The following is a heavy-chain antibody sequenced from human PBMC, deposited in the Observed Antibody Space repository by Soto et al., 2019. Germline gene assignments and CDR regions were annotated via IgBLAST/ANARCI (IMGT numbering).Heavy chain of an antibody. CDR3: ARHRWGSGSYSGLLDF. V-gene: IGHV4-39*01. D-gene: IGHD3-10*01. CDR2: VHYSGSA. J-gene: IGHJ4*02. CDR1: GGSISTSSYF. Sequence: QLQLQESGPGLVKPSETLSLTCSVSGGSISTSSYFWGWIRQPPGKGLEWVGAVHYSGSANYRSSLQSRVTISVDTSQNQVSLRLMSVTAADTAVYYCARHRWGSGSYSGLLDFWGQGALVTVSS.